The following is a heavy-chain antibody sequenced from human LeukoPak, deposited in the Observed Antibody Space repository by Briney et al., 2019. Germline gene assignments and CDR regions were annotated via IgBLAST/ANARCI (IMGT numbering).Heavy chain of an antibody. CDR1: GFTFSSYS. V-gene: IGHV3-21*01. CDR2: ISSSSSYI. Sequence: PGGSLRLSCAASGFTFSSYSMNWVRQAPGKGLEWVSSISSSSSYIYYADSVKGRFTISRDNAKNSLYLQMSSLRAEDTAVYYCATTDWGKPYYGSGSYSRWGQGTLVTVSS. J-gene: IGHJ4*02. D-gene: IGHD3-10*01. CDR3: ATTDWGKPYYGSGSYSR.